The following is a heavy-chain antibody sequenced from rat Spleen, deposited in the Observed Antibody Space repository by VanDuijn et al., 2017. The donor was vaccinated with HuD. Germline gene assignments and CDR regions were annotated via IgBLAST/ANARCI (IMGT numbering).Heavy chain of an antibody. CDR3: INPGLYAMDA. CDR1: XXTXXXYW. V-gene: IGHV5-31*01. J-gene: IGHJ4*01. D-gene: IGHD1-4*01. Sequence: EVQLVESGGGLVQPGNSXXLSCVAXXXTXXXYWXXXIRXXXGKGLEWVASITYRGGSTYYPDSVKGRFTISRDNAESNLYMQRNSLRSEDTATYYCINPGLYAMDAWGQGTSVTVSS. CDR2: ITYRGGST.